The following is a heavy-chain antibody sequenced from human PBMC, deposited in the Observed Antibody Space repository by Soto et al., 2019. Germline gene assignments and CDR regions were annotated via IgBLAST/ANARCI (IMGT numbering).Heavy chain of an antibody. CDR1: GFTFSSYG. V-gene: IGHV3-33*01. J-gene: IGHJ4*02. Sequence: ESGGGVVQPGRSLRLSCAASGFTFSSYGMHWVRQAPGKGLEWVAVIWYDGSNKYYADSVKGRFTISRDNSKNTLYLQMXXXXXXXXXXXXXXXXXXXXXXXXXXDFDYWGQGTLVTVSS. CDR2: IWYDGSNK. CDR3: XXXXXXXXXXXXXDFDY.